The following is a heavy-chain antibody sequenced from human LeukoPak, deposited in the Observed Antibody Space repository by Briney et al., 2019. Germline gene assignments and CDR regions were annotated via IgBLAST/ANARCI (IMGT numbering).Heavy chain of an antibody. J-gene: IGHJ4*02. CDR2: IYYSGST. V-gene: IGHV4-39*01. CDR1: DGSISSSSYY. Sequence: SETLSLTCTVSDGSISSSSYYWGWIRQPPGKGLEWIGSIYYSGSTYYNPSLKSRVTISVATSNNQFSLKLSSVTAADTAVYYCARDFDWLSPEPSFDYWGQGTLVTVSS. D-gene: IGHD3-9*01. CDR3: ARDFDWLSPEPSFDY.